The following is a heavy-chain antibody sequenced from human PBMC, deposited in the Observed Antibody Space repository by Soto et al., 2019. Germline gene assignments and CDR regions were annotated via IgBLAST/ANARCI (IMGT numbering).Heavy chain of an antibody. CDR3: ARDVGINGSGSVTVDY. D-gene: IGHD3-10*01. CDR2: IIPILGIA. Sequence: QVQLVQSGAEVKKPGSSVKVSCKASGGTFSSYTISWVRQAPGQGLEWMGRIIPILGIANYAQKFQGRVTSTADKSTSTAYMELSSLRSEDTAVYYCARDVGINGSGSVTVDYWGQGTLVTVSS. V-gene: IGHV1-69*08. J-gene: IGHJ4*02. CDR1: GGTFSSYT.